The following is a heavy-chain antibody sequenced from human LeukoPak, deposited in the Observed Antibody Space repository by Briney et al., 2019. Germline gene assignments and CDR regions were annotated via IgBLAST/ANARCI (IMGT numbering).Heavy chain of an antibody. V-gene: IGHV3-30-3*01. CDR3: ARDLSNYYFDY. J-gene: IGHJ4*02. CDR1: GFTFSSYA. D-gene: IGHD4-11*01. Sequence: GGSLRLSRAAPGFTFSSYAMHWGRQAPGKGLEWGAFISFDGNNNHYADSVKGRFTISRDNSKNTLYMQMNSLRAGDTAVYYCARDLSNYYFDYWGQGTLVTVSS. CDR2: ISFDGNNN.